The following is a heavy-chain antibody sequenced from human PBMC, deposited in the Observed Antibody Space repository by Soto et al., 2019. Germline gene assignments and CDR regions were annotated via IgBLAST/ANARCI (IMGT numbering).Heavy chain of an antibody. CDR3: AIANYGDDDY. D-gene: IGHD4-17*01. Sequence: LVQSGAEAKKPGTSVKVSCKASGYTLSTSTISGVRQAPGQGLEWLGWIKAYSGNTNHAPKLQGRVTMTTDTSTSTAYWELRSLTNDDTAMYYCAIANYGDDDYWGQGTLVTVSS. CDR1: GYTLSTST. V-gene: IGHV1-18*04. J-gene: IGHJ4*02. CDR2: IKAYSGNT.